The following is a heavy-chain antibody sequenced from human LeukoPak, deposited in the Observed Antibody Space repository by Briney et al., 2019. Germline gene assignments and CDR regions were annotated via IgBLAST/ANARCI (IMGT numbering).Heavy chain of an antibody. J-gene: IGHJ3*02. V-gene: IGHV1-69*06. D-gene: IGHD3-22*01. Sequence: SVKVSCKASGYTFTSYYMHWVRQAPGQGLEWMGGIIPIFGTANYAQKFQGRVTITADKSTSTAYMELSSLRSEDTAVYYCARLSDYDSSGYYLPYNAFDIWGQGTMVTVSS. CDR2: IIPIFGTA. CDR1: GYTFTSYY. CDR3: ARLSDYDSSGYYLPYNAFDI.